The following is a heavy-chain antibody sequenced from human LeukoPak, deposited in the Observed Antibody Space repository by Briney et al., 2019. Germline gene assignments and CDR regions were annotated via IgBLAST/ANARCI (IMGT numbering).Heavy chain of an antibody. Sequence: SETLSLTCTVSGVSISSSPYYWGWIRQPPGKGLEWIGSIYYSGSTYYNPSLKSRVTISVDTSKNQFSLKLSSVTAADTAVYYCASSPGHYYDDGVLVYWGQGTLVTVSS. V-gene: IGHV4-39*07. D-gene: IGHD3-22*01. J-gene: IGHJ4*02. CDR2: IYYSGST. CDR1: GVSISSSPYY. CDR3: ASSPGHYYDDGVLVY.